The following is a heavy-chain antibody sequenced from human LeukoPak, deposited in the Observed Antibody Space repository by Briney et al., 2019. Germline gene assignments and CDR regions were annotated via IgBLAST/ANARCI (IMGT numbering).Heavy chain of an antibody. J-gene: IGHJ6*03. CDR1: GGSFSGYY. CDR2: INHSGST. CDR3: ARVHKWELLRKYYYMDV. V-gene: IGHV4-34*01. Sequence: PSETLSLTCAVYGGSFSGYYWSWIRQPPGEGLEWIGEINHSGSTNYNPSLKSRVTISVDTSKNQFSLKLSSVTAADTAVYYCARVHKWELLRKYYYMDVWGKGTTVTVSS. D-gene: IGHD1-26*01.